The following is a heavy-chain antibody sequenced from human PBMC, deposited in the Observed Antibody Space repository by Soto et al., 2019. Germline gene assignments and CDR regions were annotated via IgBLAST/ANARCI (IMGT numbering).Heavy chain of an antibody. CDR2: IYPGDSDT. J-gene: IGHJ5*02. CDR1: GSSFTSYW. V-gene: IGHV5-51*01. Sequence: PGESLKISCKGSGSSFTSYWIGWVRQMPGKGLEWMGIIYPGDSDTRYSPSFQGQVTISADKSISTAYLQWSSLKASDTAMYYCARLSCSSTSCYPPENWFDPWGQGTLVTVSS. D-gene: IGHD2-2*01. CDR3: ARLSCSSTSCYPPENWFDP.